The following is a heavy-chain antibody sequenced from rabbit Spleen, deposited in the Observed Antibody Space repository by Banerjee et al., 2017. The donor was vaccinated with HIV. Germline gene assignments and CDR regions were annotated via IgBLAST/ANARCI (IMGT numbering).Heavy chain of an antibody. Sequence: QLVESGGGLVQPGGSLTLSCKASGFTLSSANIQWVRQAPGKGLEWIGLISGGGTTWYASWVNGRFTLSRDNAQNTVSLKMTSLTAADTATYFCTRDGYIDTNSGLWGPGTLVTVS. CDR1: GFTLSSAN. CDR2: ISGGGTT. CDR3: TRDGYIDTNSGL. D-gene: IGHD1-1*01. V-gene: IGHV1S7*01. J-gene: IGHJ3*01.